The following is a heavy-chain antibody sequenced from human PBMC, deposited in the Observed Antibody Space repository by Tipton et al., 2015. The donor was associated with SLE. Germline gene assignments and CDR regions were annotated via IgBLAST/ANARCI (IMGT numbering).Heavy chain of an antibody. CDR2: IYQSGST. Sequence: TLSLTCAVYGGSISSSSSYYWAWIRQPPGKGVEWIGSIYQSGSTYYNPSLKSRVTISVDTSKNQFSLKLSSVTAADTGVYYCVRHQGGGNFGTYYYGVDVWGQGTTVTVSS. J-gene: IGHJ6*02. V-gene: IGHV4-39*01. CDR1: GGSISSSSSYY. CDR3: VRHQGGGNFGTYYYGVDV. D-gene: IGHD4-23*01.